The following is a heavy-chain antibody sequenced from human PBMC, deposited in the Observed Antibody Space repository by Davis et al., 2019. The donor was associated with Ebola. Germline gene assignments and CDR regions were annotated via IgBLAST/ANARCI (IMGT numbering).Heavy chain of an antibody. Sequence: GESLKISCKGSGYSFTSYWISWVRQMPGKGLEWMGRIYPSDSYTNYSPSFQGHVTISADKSISTAYLQWSSLKASDTAMYYCASQGYYYYGMDVWGQGTTVTVSS. V-gene: IGHV5-10-1*01. CDR1: GYSFTSYW. CDR2: IYPSDSYT. J-gene: IGHJ6*02. CDR3: ASQGYYYYGMDV.